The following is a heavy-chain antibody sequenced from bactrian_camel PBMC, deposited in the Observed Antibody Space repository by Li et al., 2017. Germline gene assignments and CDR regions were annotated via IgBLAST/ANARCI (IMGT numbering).Heavy chain of an antibody. D-gene: IGHD3*01. CDR3: AADRDCYLGSSYVPTYKH. CDR2: LYTGDGST. V-gene: IGHV3S63*01. CDR1: GYSPAKYA. J-gene: IGHJ4*01. Sequence: HVQLVESGGGSVQVGGSLRLSCAASGYSPAKYAMGWFRQAPGKEREAVATLYTGDGSTFYGDFVKGRFTISEDNAKNTPYLQMDSLNLEDTAMYYSAADRDCYLGSSYVPTYKHWGQGTQVPVS.